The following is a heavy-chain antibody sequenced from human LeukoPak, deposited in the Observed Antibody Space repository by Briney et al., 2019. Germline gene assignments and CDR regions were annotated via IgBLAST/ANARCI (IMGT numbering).Heavy chain of an antibody. J-gene: IGHJ4*02. Sequence: SETLSLTCTVSGGSISSGSYYWSWIRQPAGKGLEWIGRIYTSGSTNYNPSLKSRVTISVDTSKNQFSLKLSSVTAAYTAVYYCARISSGWYVGLDYWGQGTLVTVSS. CDR2: IYTSGST. D-gene: IGHD6-19*01. CDR1: GGSISSGSYY. V-gene: IGHV4-61*02. CDR3: ARISSGWYVGLDY.